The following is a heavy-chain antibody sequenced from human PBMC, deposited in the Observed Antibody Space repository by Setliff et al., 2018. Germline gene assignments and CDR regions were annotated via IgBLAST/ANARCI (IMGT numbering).Heavy chain of an antibody. V-gene: IGHV4-61*09. Sequence: SETLSLTCTATGGSINSGPYYWTWIRQSAGKGLEWLGQIYSKGSKNYNPSLKSRVTISADSSKSQFFLRLTSVTAADTAIYYCAKGRGSAWFRILDYWGQGTLVTVSS. D-gene: IGHD6-13*01. CDR1: GGSINSGPYY. CDR2: IYSKGSK. J-gene: IGHJ4*02. CDR3: AKGRGSAWFRILDY.